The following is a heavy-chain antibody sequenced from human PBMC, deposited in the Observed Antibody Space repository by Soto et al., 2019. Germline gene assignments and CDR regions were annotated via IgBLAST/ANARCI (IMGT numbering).Heavy chain of an antibody. V-gene: IGHV3-9*01. CDR1: GITFDDFA. CDR3: ALVSSSSLYSMNY. J-gene: IGHJ4*02. D-gene: IGHD6-6*01. Sequence: EVQLVESGGGLVQPGRSLRLSCAASGITFDDFAMHWVRQAPGKGLEWVSGINWDGDFLDYADSVKGRLTISRDKATNSLYLPMSSLRREDTALYFCALVSSSSLYSMNYWCQGTLVTVSS. CDR2: INWDGDFL.